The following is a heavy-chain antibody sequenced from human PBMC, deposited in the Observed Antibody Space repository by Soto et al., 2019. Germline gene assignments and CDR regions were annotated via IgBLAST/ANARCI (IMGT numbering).Heavy chain of an antibody. CDR1: GGTFSSYA. CDR2: IIPIFGTA. D-gene: IGHD3-22*01. V-gene: IGHV1-69*13. CDR3: ARASDYYDSSGYYPAYYFDY. Sequence: GASVKVSCKASGGTFSSYAISWVRQAPGQGLEWMGGIIPIFGTANYAQKFQGRVTITADESTSTAYMELSSLRSEDTAVYYCARASDYYDSSGYYPAYYFDYWGQGTLVTVSS. J-gene: IGHJ4*02.